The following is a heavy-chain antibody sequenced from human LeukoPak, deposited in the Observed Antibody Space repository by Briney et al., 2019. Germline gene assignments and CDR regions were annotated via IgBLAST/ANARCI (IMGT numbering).Heavy chain of an antibody. CDR1: GYTFTGYY. Sequence: GAXVKVSCKASGYTFTGYYMDWVRQAPGEGLEWMGRINPNSGGTNYAKKMQGRVTMTRDTSNSTAYMELSRLGSDDTAVYYSARAKGQITAMADYWGQGTLVTVSS. CDR3: ARAKGQITAMADY. J-gene: IGHJ4*02. CDR2: INPNSGGT. D-gene: IGHD5-18*01. V-gene: IGHV1-2*06.